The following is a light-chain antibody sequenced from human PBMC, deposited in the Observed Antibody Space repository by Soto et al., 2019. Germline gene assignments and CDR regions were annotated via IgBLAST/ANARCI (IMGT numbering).Light chain of an antibody. CDR3: QNSYSTPSP. CDR2: AAS. CDR1: QSFSSY. Sequence: DIQMTQSPSSLSASVGDRVTITCRTSQSFSSYLNWYQQKPGKAPKLLIYAASSLQIGVPSRFSGSGSGTDFTLTISSLKPEDFATYYCQNSYSTPSPLGQGTKVETK. V-gene: IGKV1-39*01. J-gene: IGKJ2*01.